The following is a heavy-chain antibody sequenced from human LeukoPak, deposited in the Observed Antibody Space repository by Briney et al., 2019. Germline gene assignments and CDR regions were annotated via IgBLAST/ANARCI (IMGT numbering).Heavy chain of an antibody. V-gene: IGHV4-59*04. CDR3: ARQDDFWSGPYCDAFDI. J-gene: IGHJ3*02. Sequence: SETLSLTCTVSGGSISSYYWSWIRQPPGKGLEWIGYIYHSGSTYYNPSLKSRVTISVDTSKNQFSLKLSSVTAADTAVYYCARQDDFWSGPYCDAFDIWGQGTMVTVSS. D-gene: IGHD3-3*01. CDR2: IYHSGST. CDR1: GGSISSYY.